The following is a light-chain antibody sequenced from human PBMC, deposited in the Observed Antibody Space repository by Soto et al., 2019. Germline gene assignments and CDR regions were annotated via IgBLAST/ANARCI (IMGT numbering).Light chain of an antibody. CDR1: QSISSW. J-gene: IGKJ2*01. Sequence: DIQMTQSPSTLSASVGDRVTITCRASQSISSWLAWYQQKPGKAPKLLIYDASSLQSGVPSRFSGSGSGTEFTLTISSLQPDDVASYYCQQYSSYYTFGQGTKLEIK. V-gene: IGKV1-5*01. CDR2: DAS. CDR3: QQYSSYYT.